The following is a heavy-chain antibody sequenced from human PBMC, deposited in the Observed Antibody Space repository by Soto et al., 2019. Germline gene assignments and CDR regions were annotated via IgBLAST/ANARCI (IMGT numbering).Heavy chain of an antibody. CDR3: ARVQEITMIVVVITHFDY. Sequence: QVQLVQSEAEVKKPGASVKVSCKASGYTFTSYGISWVRQAPGQGLEWMGWISAYNGNTNYAQKLQGRVTMTTDTSTSTAYMELRSLRSDDTAVYYCARVQEITMIVVVITHFDYWGQGTLVTVSS. J-gene: IGHJ4*02. D-gene: IGHD3-22*01. V-gene: IGHV1-18*01. CDR1: GYTFTSYG. CDR2: ISAYNGNT.